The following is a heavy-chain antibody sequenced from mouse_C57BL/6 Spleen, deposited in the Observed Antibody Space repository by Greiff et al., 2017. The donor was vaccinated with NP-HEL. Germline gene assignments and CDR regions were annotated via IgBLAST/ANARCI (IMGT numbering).Heavy chain of an antibody. CDR2: IYPRSGNT. V-gene: IGHV1-81*01. D-gene: IGHD1-1*01. CDR3: DYYGSSTRTNFDY. Sequence: QVQLKESGAELARPGASVKLSCKASGYTFTSYGISWVKQRTGQGLEWIGEIYPRSGNTYYNEKFKGKATLTADKSSSTAYMELRSLTSEDSAVYFCDYYGSSTRTNFDYWGQGTTLTVSS. J-gene: IGHJ2*01. CDR1: GYTFTSYG.